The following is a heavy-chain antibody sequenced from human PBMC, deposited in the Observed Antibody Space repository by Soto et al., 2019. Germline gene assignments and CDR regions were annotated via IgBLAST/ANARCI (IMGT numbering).Heavy chain of an antibody. J-gene: IGHJ4*02. Sequence: GGSLRLSCAASGFTFSGYGMHWVRQAPGMGREWVAVISYDGDNKVYIDSVRGRFTISRDTSKNTVYLQMNSLRAGDTAVYFCAKESELPHIDYWGQGTLVTVSS. CDR1: GFTFSGYG. CDR3: AKESELPHIDY. D-gene: IGHD1-1*01. CDR2: ISYDGDNK. V-gene: IGHV3-30*18.